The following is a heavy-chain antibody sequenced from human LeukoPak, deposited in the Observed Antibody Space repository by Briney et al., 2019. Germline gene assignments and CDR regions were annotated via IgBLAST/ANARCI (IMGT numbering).Heavy chain of an antibody. V-gene: IGHV4-4*07. D-gene: IGHD2-21*02. CDR1: GGSISSYY. CDR2: IYTSGST. Sequence: SETLSLTCTVSGGSISSYYWSWIRQPAGKGLEWIGRIYTSGSTNYNPSLKSRVTMSVDTSKNQFSLKLSSVTAADTAVYYCARRGMTAPHYYYFYMDVWGKGTTVTISS. CDR3: ARRGMTAPHYYYFYMDV. J-gene: IGHJ6*03.